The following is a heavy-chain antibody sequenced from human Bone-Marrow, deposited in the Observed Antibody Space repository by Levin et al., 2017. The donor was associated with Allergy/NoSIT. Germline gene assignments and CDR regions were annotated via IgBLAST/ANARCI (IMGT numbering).Heavy chain of an antibody. V-gene: IGHV3-53*01. CDR3: TGRAPYGMDV. J-gene: IGHJ6*02. D-gene: IGHD1-26*01. CDR2: IRTGGGST. CDR1: FFLFLPPL. Sequence: SLLLFFSSSFFLFLPPLLTWLRQAPGKGLEWVSVIRTGGGSTDYADSVKGRFTISRDSSENTLYLQMNSLRAEDTAVYYCTGRAPYGMDVWGQGITVTVSS.